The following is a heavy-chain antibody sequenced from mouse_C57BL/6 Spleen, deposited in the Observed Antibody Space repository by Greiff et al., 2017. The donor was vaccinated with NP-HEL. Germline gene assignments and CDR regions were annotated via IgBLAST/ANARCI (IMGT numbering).Heavy chain of an antibody. Sequence: EVQVVESGGGLVKPGGSLKLSCAASGFTFSSYAMSWVRQTPEKRLEWVATISDGGSYTYYPDNVKGRVTISRDNAKNNLYLQMSHLKSEDTAMYYCAREDYYGSSYDYAMDYWGQGTSVTVSS. V-gene: IGHV5-4*01. CDR3: AREDYYGSSYDYAMDY. J-gene: IGHJ4*01. D-gene: IGHD1-1*01. CDR1: GFTFSSYA. CDR2: ISDGGSYT.